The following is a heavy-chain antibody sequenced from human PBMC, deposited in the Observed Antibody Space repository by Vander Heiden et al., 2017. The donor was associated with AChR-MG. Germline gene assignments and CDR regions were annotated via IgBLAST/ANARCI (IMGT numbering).Heavy chain of an antibody. CDR1: GYTFTSYG. Sequence: VQLVQSGAAVNKPGASVTVSCKASGYTFTSYGSSWVRQAPGQGLEWRGWISAYNGKTNDAQKLQGRVTMNTDTSTSTAYMELRSLRSDDTAVYYGARVPPPCRSSTSCFYFDYWGQGTLVTVSS. CDR3: ARVPPPCRSSTSCFYFDY. D-gene: IGHD2-2*01. CDR2: ISAYNGKT. J-gene: IGHJ4*02. V-gene: IGHV1-18*01.